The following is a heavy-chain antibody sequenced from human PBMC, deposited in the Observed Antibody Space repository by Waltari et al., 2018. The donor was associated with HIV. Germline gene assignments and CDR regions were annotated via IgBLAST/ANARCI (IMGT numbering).Heavy chain of an antibody. Sequence: QVQLVQSGTEVKKPGSSVKVSCKTSGGTFITYDTSWVRQAPGKGLEWMGKITPILSVPNYAQKFQGRITITADKSTRTAYMELTSLRSDDTAVYYCAREGGVSFPGAMDVWGQGTTITISS. CDR3: AREGGVSFPGAMDV. V-gene: IGHV1-69*04. D-gene: IGHD3-10*01. CDR1: GGTFITYD. CDR2: ITPILSVP. J-gene: IGHJ6*02.